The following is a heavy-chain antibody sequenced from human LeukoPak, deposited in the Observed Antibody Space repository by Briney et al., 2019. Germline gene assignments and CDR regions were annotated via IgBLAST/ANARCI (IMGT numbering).Heavy chain of an antibody. CDR2: IIPIFGTA. CDR1: GGTFSSYA. Sequence: SVKVSCKASGGTFSSYAISWVRQAPGQGLEWMGRIIPIFGTANYAQKFQGRVTITTDESTSTAYMELSSLRSEDTAVYYCARVGNYDFWSGYHSSPDRSEYWGQGTLVTVSS. D-gene: IGHD3-3*01. CDR3: ARVGNYDFWSGYHSSPDRSEY. V-gene: IGHV1-69*05. J-gene: IGHJ4*02.